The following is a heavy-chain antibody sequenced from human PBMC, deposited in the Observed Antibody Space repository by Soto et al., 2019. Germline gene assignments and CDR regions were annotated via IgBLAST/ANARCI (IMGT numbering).Heavy chain of an antibody. Sequence: SETLSLTCTVSGGSISSYYRSWIRQPPGKGLEWIGYIYYSGSTNYNPSLKSRVTISVDTSKNQFSLKLSSVTAADTAVYYCASRITMVRGVIRDYYYYGMDVWGQGTTVTVSS. CDR2: IYYSGST. CDR1: GGSISSYY. J-gene: IGHJ6*02. V-gene: IGHV4-59*01. D-gene: IGHD3-10*01. CDR3: ASRITMVRGVIRDYYYYGMDV.